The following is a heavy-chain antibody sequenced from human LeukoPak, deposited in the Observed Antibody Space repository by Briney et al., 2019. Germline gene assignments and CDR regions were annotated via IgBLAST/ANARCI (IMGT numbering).Heavy chain of an antibody. D-gene: IGHD5-18*01. J-gene: IGHJ6*03. CDR2: INPSGGST. CDR1: GYTFTSHY. CDR3: ASRGYSYGKTEVQNYYMDV. Sequence: ASVKVSCKASGYTFTSHYMHWVRQAPGQGLEWMGIINPSGGSTSYAQKFQGRVTMTRDMSTSTVYMELSSLRSEDTAVYYCASRGYSYGKTEVQNYYMDVWGKGTTVTVSS. V-gene: IGHV1-46*01.